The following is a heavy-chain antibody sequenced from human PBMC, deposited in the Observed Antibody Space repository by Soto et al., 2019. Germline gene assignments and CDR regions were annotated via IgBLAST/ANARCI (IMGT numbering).Heavy chain of an antibody. V-gene: IGHV3-21*01. Sequence: EVQLVGSGGGLVKPGGSLRLSCAASGFTFSSYSMNWVRQAPGKGLEWVSSISSSSSYIYYADSVKGRFTISRDNAKNSLYLQMNSLRAEDTAVYYCARVSGQLRAHRYFDLWGRGTLVTVSS. J-gene: IGHJ2*01. CDR2: ISSSSSYI. CDR1: GFTFSSYS. D-gene: IGHD2-2*01. CDR3: ARVSGQLRAHRYFDL.